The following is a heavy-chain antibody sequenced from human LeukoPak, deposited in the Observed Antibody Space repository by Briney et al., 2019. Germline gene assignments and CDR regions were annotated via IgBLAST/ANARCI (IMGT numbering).Heavy chain of an antibody. V-gene: IGHV3-30*04. CDR1: GFTFSSYA. CDR3: ASLNAAADPSYVDY. D-gene: IGHD6-13*01. CDR2: IPYDGSNK. Sequence: GGSLRLSCAASGFTFSSYAMHWVRQAPGKGLEWVAVIPYDGSNKYSADAVKVQFTISRDNSKNSLSLQMKSLRAEDVAVYDSASLNAAADPSYVDYWGQGTLVTVSS. J-gene: IGHJ4*02.